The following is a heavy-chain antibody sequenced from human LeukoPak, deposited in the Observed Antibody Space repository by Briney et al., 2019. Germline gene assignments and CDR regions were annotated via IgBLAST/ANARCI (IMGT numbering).Heavy chain of an antibody. D-gene: IGHD6-19*01. Sequence: GGSQRLSCAASGFIFSNYGMHWVRQAPGKGLEWVAFIRYDENNKYYADSVKGRFTISRDNSKNTVYLQMNSLRAEDTAVYYCAKEDHSSGWYFGYWGQGTLVILSS. CDR1: GFIFSNYG. CDR2: IRYDENNK. CDR3: AKEDHSSGWYFGY. J-gene: IGHJ4*02. V-gene: IGHV3-30*02.